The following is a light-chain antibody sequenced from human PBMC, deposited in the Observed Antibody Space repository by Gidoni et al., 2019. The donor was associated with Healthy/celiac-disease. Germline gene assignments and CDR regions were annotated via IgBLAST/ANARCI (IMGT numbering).Light chain of an antibody. CDR1: QSVSRSY. V-gene: IGKV3-20*01. CDR2: GAS. Sequence: EIVLTQSPGTLSLSPGERATLSCRASQSVSRSYLAWYQQKPGQAPRLLIYGASSRAAGIPDSFSGSGSGTDFTLTISGLVPEDFGVYYCQQYGSSPWTFGQGTKVEIK. J-gene: IGKJ1*01. CDR3: QQYGSSPWT.